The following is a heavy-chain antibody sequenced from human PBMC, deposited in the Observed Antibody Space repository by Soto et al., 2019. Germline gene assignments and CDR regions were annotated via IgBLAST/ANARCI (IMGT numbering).Heavy chain of an antibody. CDR2: IWYDGSKK. Sequence: QVQLVESGGGVVQPGRSLRLSCAASGFNFSSYDMHWVRQAPGKGLEWVAAIWYDGSKKYYADSVKGRFTISRDNSKNTLFVEMESLRAEDTALYYCSGEGGGVVNDPFDYWGQGTLVTVSS. CDR1: GFNFSSYD. J-gene: IGHJ4*02. D-gene: IGHD2-15*01. CDR3: SGEGGGVVNDPFDY. V-gene: IGHV3-33*01.